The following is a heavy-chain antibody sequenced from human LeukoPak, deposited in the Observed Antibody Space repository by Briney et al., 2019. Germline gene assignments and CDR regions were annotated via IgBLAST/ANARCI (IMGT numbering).Heavy chain of an antibody. CDR1: TFTLSSYS. D-gene: IGHD3-16*01. Sequence: GGSLRLSCAASTFTLSSYSMNWVRQAPGKGLEWLSYISSSTNTIYYADSVKGRFTISRDNAKNSLYLQMNGLGAEDTAVYYCARELNGYGYYFFDYWGPGTLVTVSS. CDR2: ISSSTNTI. CDR3: ARELNGYGYYFFDY. J-gene: IGHJ4*02. V-gene: IGHV3-48*04.